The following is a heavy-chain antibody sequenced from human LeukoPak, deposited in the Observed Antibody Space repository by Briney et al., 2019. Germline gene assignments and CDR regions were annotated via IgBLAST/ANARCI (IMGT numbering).Heavy chain of an antibody. Sequence: GGSLRLSCAASGFTFSSYAMHWVRKAPGKGLEWVAVISYDGSNKYYADSVKGRFTISRDNSKNTLYLQMNSLRAEDTAVYYCARENGSGTYYYYGMDVWGQGTTVTVSS. CDR3: ARENGSGTYYYYGMDV. CDR1: GFTFSSYA. J-gene: IGHJ6*02. V-gene: IGHV3-30-3*01. D-gene: IGHD3-3*01. CDR2: ISYDGSNK.